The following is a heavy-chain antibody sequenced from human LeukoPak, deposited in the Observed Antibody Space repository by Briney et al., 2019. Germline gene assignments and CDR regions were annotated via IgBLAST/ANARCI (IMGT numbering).Heavy chain of an antibody. J-gene: IGHJ5*02. CDR3: AKDAPDGRYNWFDP. V-gene: IGHV3-23*01. CDR2: VSGCGGST. D-gene: IGHD5-24*01. CDR1: GFTFSSYA. Sequence: PGGSLRLSCAACGFTFSSYAMSWVRQAPGKGPEWLSAVSGCGGSTYYADSVKGRFTISRDNSKNTLYLQMNSLRAEDTAVYYCAKDAPDGRYNWFDPWGQGTLVTVSS.